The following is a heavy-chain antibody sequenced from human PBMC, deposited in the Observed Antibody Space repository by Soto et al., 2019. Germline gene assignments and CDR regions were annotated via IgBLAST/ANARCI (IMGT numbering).Heavy chain of an antibody. D-gene: IGHD5-18*01. CDR1: GITFSSYS. Sequence: DVQLVESGGGLVQPGESLRLSCTASGITFSSYSMNWVRQAPGKGLEWLSYISSSKTTYADSVKGRFTISRDNAKNSVYLQMNSLRDEDTAVYYCVGDQDVHTPMVHGNYWGRGTRVTVPS. V-gene: IGHV3-48*02. J-gene: IGHJ4*02. CDR3: VGDQDVHTPMVHGNY. CDR2: ISSSKTT.